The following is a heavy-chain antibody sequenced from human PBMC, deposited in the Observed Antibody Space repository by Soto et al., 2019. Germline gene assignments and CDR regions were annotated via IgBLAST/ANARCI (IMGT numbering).Heavy chain of an antibody. CDR3: ARVDVLMVYYGMEV. CDR1: GYTFTSYD. CDR2: MNPNSGNT. Sequence: QVQLVQSGAEVKKPGASVKVSCKASGYTFTSYDINWVRQATGQGLEWMGRMNPNSGNTGYAQKFQGRVTMTRNTSISTAYMELSSLGSEDTAVYYCARVDVLMVYYGMEVWGQGTTVTVSS. D-gene: IGHD2-8*01. V-gene: IGHV1-8*01. J-gene: IGHJ6*02.